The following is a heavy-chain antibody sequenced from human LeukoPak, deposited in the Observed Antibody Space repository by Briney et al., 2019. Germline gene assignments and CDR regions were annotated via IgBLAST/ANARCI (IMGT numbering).Heavy chain of an antibody. J-gene: IGHJ4*02. CDR2: ISGSGGST. Sequence: GGTLRLSCAASGFTFSSYGMSWVRQAPGKGLEWVSAISGSGGSTYYADSVKGRFTISRDNSKNTLYLQMNSLRAEDTAVYYCAKDTVNSGSSYWGQGTLVTVSS. D-gene: IGHD6-19*01. CDR3: AKDTVNSGSSY. CDR1: GFTFSSYG. V-gene: IGHV3-23*01.